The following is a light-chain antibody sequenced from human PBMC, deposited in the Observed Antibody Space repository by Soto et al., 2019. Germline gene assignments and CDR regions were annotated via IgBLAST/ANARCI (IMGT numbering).Light chain of an antibody. CDR2: GAS. CDR1: QSASSSY. Sequence: EIVLTQSPGTLSLSPGERATLSCRASQSASSSYLAWYQQKPGQAPRLLIYGASSRATGIPGRFSGSGSGTDFTLTISRLEPEDCAVYYCQQYGSSLWTFGQGTKVEIK. V-gene: IGKV3-20*01. CDR3: QQYGSSLWT. J-gene: IGKJ1*01.